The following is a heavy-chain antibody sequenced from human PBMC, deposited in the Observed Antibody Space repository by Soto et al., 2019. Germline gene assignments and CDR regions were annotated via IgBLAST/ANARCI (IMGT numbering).Heavy chain of an antibody. CDR1: GFTFRSYS. V-gene: IGHV3-48*02. CDR2: ISISSRTI. D-gene: IGHD6-13*01. Sequence: GSLRLSCAASGFTFRSYSMNWVRQAPGKGLEWVSYISISSRTIYYADSVKGRFTISRDDAKNSLYLQMNSLRDEDTSVYYCARDNGIAGSFDPWGQGTLVTVSS. CDR3: ARDNGIAGSFDP. J-gene: IGHJ5*02.